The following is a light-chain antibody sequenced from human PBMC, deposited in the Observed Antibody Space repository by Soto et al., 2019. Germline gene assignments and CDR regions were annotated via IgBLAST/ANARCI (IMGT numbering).Light chain of an antibody. CDR2: GAS. CDR1: QSVAGIY. J-gene: IGKJ1*01. V-gene: IGKV3-20*01. CDR3: QQYTGLPRT. Sequence: EIVLTQSPGTLSLSPGERSTLSCIASQSVAGIYLAWYQQKPGQAPRLLIYGASNRATGIPDRFSGSGSGTDFTLTISRLEPEDFAVYYCQQYTGLPRTFGQGTNADNK.